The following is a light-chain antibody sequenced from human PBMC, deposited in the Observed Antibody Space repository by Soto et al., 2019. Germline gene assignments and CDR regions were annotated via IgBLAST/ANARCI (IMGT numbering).Light chain of an antibody. J-gene: IGKJ1*01. CDR2: KAS. CDR1: QSVSDW. CDR3: QQYHGAWT. V-gene: IGKV1-5*03. Sequence: DFPMTRFPSTLSASVGDRVTITCRASQSVSDWLAWYQQQAGKAPKLLIFKASSLQSGVPSRFSGSGSGTEFTLNISSLQPDDSGTYYCQQYHGAWTFGQGTKVEIK.